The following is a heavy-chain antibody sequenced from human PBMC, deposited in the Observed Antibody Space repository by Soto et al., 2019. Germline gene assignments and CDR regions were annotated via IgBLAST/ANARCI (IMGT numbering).Heavy chain of an antibody. CDR2: ISYTSSYT. D-gene: IGHD2-15*01. CDR1: GFTFSTYN. J-gene: IGHJ6*02. Sequence: GGSLRLSCAASGFTFSTYNMNWVRQAPGKGLEWVSFISYTSSYTYYADSVKGRFTISRDNAKNSLYLQMNSLRAEDTAVYYCARDILVVVGSTYHYYYGLDVWGQGTTVTVSS. CDR3: ARDILVVVGSTYHYYYGLDV. V-gene: IGHV3-21*01.